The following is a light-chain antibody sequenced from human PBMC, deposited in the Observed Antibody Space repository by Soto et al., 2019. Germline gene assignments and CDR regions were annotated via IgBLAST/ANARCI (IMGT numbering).Light chain of an antibody. CDR2: DAS. J-gene: IGKJ1*01. Sequence: DIQMTQSPSTLSASVGDRVTITCRASQSIGTWLAWYQQKPGKAPKLLIYDASSLENGVPSTFSGSGTGTEFTLTISSLQPDDFATYYCQQYESFSWTFGQGTKVDIK. CDR3: QQYESFSWT. CDR1: QSIGTW. V-gene: IGKV1-5*01.